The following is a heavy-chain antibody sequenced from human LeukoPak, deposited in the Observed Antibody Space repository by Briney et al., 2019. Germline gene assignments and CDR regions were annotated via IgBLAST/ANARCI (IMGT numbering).Heavy chain of an antibody. CDR1: GFTVNDNY. V-gene: IGHV3-53*04. CDR3: ASGSRFDY. CDR2: IYSGGSI. J-gene: IGHJ4*02. D-gene: IGHD5/OR15-5a*01. Sequence: GGSLRLSCAASGFTVNDNYMSWVRQAPGKGLEWVSVIYSGGSIYYTDSVKGRFTISRHNSKNTLYLQMNSLRTEDTAVYYCASGSRFDYWGQGTLVTVSS.